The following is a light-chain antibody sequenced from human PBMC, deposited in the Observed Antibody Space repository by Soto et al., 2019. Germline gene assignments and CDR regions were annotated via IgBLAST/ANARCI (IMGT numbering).Light chain of an antibody. V-gene: IGKV3-15*01. CDR1: QSVSSN. CDR3: QQYNNWPPYT. J-gene: IGKJ2*01. Sequence: EIVMTQSPATLSVSPGAIATLSFRASQSVSSNLAWYPKKPGKAPRLLIYGASIRSTGIPARFSGSGSGTECTLTSSSPQLEDFAVYSWQQYNNWPPYTFGQGTKLEIK. CDR2: GAS.